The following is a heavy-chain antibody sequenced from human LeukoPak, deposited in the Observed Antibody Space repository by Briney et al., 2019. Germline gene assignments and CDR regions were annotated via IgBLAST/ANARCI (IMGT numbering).Heavy chain of an antibody. CDR3: ARAEPRGFSYGGDYYHYMDV. J-gene: IGHJ6*03. D-gene: IGHD5-18*01. Sequence: ETLSLTCTVSGGSISSYYWSWIRQPPGKGLEWIGYFYYSGSTNYNPSLKSRVTISVDTSKNQFSLKLSSVTAADTAVYYCARAEPRGFSYGGDYYHYMDVWGKGTTVTVSS. CDR2: FYYSGST. V-gene: IGHV4-59*01. CDR1: GGSISSYY.